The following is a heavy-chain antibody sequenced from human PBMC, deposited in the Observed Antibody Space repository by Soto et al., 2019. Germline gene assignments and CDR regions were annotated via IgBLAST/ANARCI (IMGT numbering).Heavy chain of an antibody. Sequence: QEQLVESGGGVVQPGRSLRLSCAASGFTFSSYGMHWVRQAPGKGLEWVALIGYDGSNKHYGDSVKGRFTISRDNSKNTLYLQMNSLRAEDTAVYYCARDQGAYAEYFQHWGQGTLVTVSS. CDR1: GFTFSSYG. V-gene: IGHV3-33*01. CDR3: ARDQGAYAEYFQH. D-gene: IGHD1-26*01. CDR2: IGYDGSNK. J-gene: IGHJ1*01.